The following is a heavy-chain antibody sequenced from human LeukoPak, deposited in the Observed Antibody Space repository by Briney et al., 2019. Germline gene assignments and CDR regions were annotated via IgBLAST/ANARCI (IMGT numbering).Heavy chain of an antibody. CDR2: INSGATSE. D-gene: IGHD2-8*02. J-gene: IGHJ4*02. Sequence: QPGGSLRLSCTASGVIFSNFEMNWVCQSPGKGLQWVAYINSGATSEYYADSVKGRFTISRDNAKNSLYLQMNSLGVQDTAIYYCARVICTGGSCFQNDYWGQGTLVTVSS. V-gene: IGHV3-48*03. CDR3: ARVICTGGSCFQNDY. CDR1: GVIFSNFE.